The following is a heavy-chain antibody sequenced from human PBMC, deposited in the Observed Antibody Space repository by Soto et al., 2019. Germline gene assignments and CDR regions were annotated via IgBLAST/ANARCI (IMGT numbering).Heavy chain of an antibody. Sequence: QVQLVQSGAEVKKPGSSVKVSCKASGGTFSSYTISWVRQAPGQGLEWMGRIIPILGIANYAQKFQGRVTITADKSTSTAYMELSSLRSEDTAVYYRARDESEGYSSVVNWFDPWGQGTLVTVSS. D-gene: IGHD5-18*01. CDR1: GGTFSSYT. V-gene: IGHV1-69*08. CDR2: IIPILGIA. CDR3: ARDESEGYSSVVNWFDP. J-gene: IGHJ5*02.